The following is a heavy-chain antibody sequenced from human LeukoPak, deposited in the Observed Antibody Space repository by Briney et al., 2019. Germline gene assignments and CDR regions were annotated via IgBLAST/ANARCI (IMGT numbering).Heavy chain of an antibody. Sequence: ASVKVSCKASGYTFTSYDINWVRQATGQGLEWMGWMNPNSGNTGYAQKFQGRVTITRNTSISTAYMELSSLRSEDTAVYYCARDDPTVRSLDIWGQGTMVTVSS. CDR3: ARDDPTVRSLDI. CDR1: GYTFTSYD. J-gene: IGHJ3*02. V-gene: IGHV1-8*03. D-gene: IGHD3-16*01. CDR2: MNPNSGNT.